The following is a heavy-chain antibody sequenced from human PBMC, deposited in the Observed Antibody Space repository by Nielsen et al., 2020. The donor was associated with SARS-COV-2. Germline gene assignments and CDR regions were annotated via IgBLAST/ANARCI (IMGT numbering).Heavy chain of an antibody. CDR3: ARHRGGAFDI. V-gene: IGHV1-2*06. Sequence: WVRQAPGQGLEWMGRINPNSGGTNYAQKFQGRVSMTTDISTSTAFMELRSLRSDDTAQYYCARHRGGAFDIWGQGTMVTVSS. J-gene: IGHJ3*02. CDR2: INPNSGGT. D-gene: IGHD3-16*01.